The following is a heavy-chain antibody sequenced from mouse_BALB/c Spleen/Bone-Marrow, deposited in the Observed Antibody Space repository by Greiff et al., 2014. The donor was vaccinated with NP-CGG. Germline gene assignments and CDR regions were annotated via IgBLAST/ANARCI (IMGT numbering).Heavy chain of an antibody. D-gene: IGHD2-1*01. CDR2: IDPSDSET. CDR1: GYTFTSYW. V-gene: IGHV1-69*02. J-gene: IGHJ3*01. CDR3: ARDHFYHGNYEFVY. Sequence: QVQLQQSGTELVKPGAPVNLSCKASGYTFTSYWMNWVKQRPGRGLEWIGRIDPSDSETHYNQKFKDKATLTVDKSSSTAYIQLSSLTAEDSAVYYCARDHFYHGNYEFVYWGQGTLVSVSA.